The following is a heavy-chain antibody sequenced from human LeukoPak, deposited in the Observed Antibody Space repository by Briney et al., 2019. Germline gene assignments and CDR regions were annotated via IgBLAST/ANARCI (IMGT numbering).Heavy chain of an antibody. V-gene: IGHV4-4*07. CDR1: GGSISSYY. CDR2: THTSGTT. CDR3: ARGSRDMATIFDY. D-gene: IGHD5-24*01. Sequence: SETLSLTCSLSGGSISSYYWSWIRQPAGKGLEWIGRTHTSGTTNYNPSLRSRVTMSVDTSNNQFSLKLSSVTAADTAVYYCARGSRDMATIFDYWGQGTLVTVSS. J-gene: IGHJ4*02.